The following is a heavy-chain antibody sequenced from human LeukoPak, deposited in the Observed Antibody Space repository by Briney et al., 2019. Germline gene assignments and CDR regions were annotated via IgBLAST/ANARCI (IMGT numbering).Heavy chain of an antibody. J-gene: IGHJ4*02. CDR1: GGSISSYY. Sequence: SVTLSLTCTVSGGSISSYYWSWIRQPPGKGLEWIGYIYYSGSTNYNPSLKSRVTISVDTSKNQFSLKLSSVTAADTAVYYCARHLYSSGWSDYWGQGTLVTVSS. V-gene: IGHV4-59*08. CDR2: IYYSGST. D-gene: IGHD6-19*01. CDR3: ARHLYSSGWSDY.